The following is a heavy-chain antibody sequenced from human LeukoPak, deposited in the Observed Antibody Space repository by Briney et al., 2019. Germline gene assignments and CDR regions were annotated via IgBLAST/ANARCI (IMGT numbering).Heavy chain of an antibody. CDR3: AKDHSYSSSFFDY. D-gene: IGHD6-6*01. J-gene: IGHJ4*02. CDR1: GFTFSSYA. Sequence: PGGSLRLSCTASGFTFSSYAMSWVRQAPGKGLEWVAVISYDGSNKYYADSVKGRFTISRGNSKNTLYLQMNSLRAEDTAVYYCAKDHSYSSSFFDYWGQGTLVTVSS. CDR2: ISYDGSNK. V-gene: IGHV3-30*18.